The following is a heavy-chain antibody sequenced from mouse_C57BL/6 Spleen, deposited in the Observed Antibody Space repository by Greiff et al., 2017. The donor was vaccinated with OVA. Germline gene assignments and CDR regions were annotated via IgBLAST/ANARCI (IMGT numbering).Heavy chain of an antibody. CDR1: GFNIKNTY. Sequence: VQLKESVAELVRPGASVKLSCTASGFNIKNTYMHWVKQRPEQGLEWIGRIDPANGNTKYAPKFQGKATITADTSSNTAYLQLSSLTSEDTAIYYCARDYYGSSPNQAWFAYWGQGTLVTVSA. CDR3: ARDYYGSSPNQAWFAY. J-gene: IGHJ3*01. CDR2: IDPANGNT. D-gene: IGHD1-1*01. V-gene: IGHV14-3*01.